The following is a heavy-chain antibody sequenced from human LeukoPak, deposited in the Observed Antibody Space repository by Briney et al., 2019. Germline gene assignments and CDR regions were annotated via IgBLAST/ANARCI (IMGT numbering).Heavy chain of an antibody. CDR1: GGSISSSSYY. J-gene: IGHJ4*02. V-gene: IGHV4-39*01. Sequence: SETLSLTCTVSGGSISSSSYYWGWIRQPPGKGLEWIGSIYYSGSTYYNPSLKSRVTISVDTSKNQFSLKLSSVTAADTAVYYCARREFDYWGQGTLVTVSS. CDR2: IYYSGST. CDR3: ARREFDY.